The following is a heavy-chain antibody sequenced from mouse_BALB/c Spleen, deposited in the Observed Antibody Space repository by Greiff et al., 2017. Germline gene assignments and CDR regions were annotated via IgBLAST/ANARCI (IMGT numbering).Heavy chain of an antibody. CDR2: IDTSDSYT. V-gene: IGHV1-69*01. D-gene: IGHD2-3*01. Sequence: QVQLQQPGAELVMPGASVKMSCKASGYTFTDYWMHWVKQRRGQGLEWIGAIDTSDSYTSYNQKFKGKATLTVDESSSTAYMQLSSLTSEDSAVYYCARGDGYSYAMDYWGQGTSVTVSS. J-gene: IGHJ4*01. CDR3: ARGDGYSYAMDY. CDR1: GYTFTDYW.